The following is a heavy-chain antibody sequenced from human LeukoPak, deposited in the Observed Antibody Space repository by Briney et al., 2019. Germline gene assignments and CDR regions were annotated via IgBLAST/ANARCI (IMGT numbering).Heavy chain of an antibody. J-gene: IGHJ5*02. CDR3: ARGDSSGYPENWFDP. V-gene: IGHV1-18*01. D-gene: IGHD3-22*01. Sequence: ASAKVSCKASGYTFTSYGISWVRQAPGQGLEWMGWISAYNGNTNYAQKLQGRVTMTTDTSTSTAYMELRSLRSDGTAVYYCARGDSSGYPENWFDPWGQGTLVTVSS. CDR1: GYTFTSYG. CDR2: ISAYNGNT.